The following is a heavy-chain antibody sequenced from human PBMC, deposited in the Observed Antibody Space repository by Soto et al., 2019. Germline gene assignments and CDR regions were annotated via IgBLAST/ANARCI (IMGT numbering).Heavy chain of an antibody. V-gene: IGHV4-34*01. D-gene: IGHD3-3*01. Sequence: SETLSLTCAGYGGSFSGYYWSWIRQPPGKGLEWIGEINHSGSTNYNPSLKSRVTISVDTSKNQFSLKLSSVTAADTAVYYCARIRITIFGVARGVWFDPWGQGTLVTVSS. CDR2: INHSGST. CDR3: ARIRITIFGVARGVWFDP. CDR1: GGSFSGYY. J-gene: IGHJ5*02.